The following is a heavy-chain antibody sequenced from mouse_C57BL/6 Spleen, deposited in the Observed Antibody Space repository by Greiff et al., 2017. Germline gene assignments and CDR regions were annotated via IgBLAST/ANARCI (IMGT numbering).Heavy chain of an antibody. CDR3: TRGDDGSSYY. D-gene: IGHD1-1*01. CDR1: GYTFTDYE. V-gene: IGHV1-15*01. Sequence: QVHVKQSGAELVRPGASVTLSCKASGYTFTDYEMHWVKQTPVHGLEWIGAIDPETGGTAYNQKFKGKAILTADKSSSTAYMELRSLTSEDSAVYYCTRGDDGSSYYWGQGTTLTVSS. J-gene: IGHJ2*01. CDR2: IDPETGGT.